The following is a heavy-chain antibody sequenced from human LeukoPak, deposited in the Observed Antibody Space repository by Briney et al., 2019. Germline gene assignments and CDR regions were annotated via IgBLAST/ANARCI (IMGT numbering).Heavy chain of an antibody. CDR3: ASVSSPRTYYGMDV. Sequence: SETLSLTCTVSGGSISSYYWSWIRQPPGKGLEWIGYIYYSGSTNYNPSLKSRVTISVDTSKTQFSLKLSFVTATDTAVYYCASVSSPRTYYGMDVWGQGTTVTVSS. D-gene: IGHD6-13*01. CDR2: IYYSGST. J-gene: IGHJ6*02. CDR1: GGSISSYY. V-gene: IGHV4-59*01.